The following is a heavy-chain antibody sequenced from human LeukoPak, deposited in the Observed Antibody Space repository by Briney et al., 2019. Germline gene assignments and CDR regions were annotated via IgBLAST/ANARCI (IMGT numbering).Heavy chain of an antibody. D-gene: IGHD6-19*01. Sequence: TLSLTCTVSGGSISSGGYYWSWIRQHPGKGLEWIGYIYYSGSTYYNPSLRSRVTISVDTSKNQFFLKLSSVTAADTAVYYCARGSGSGWYYYYYYYGMDVWGQGTTVTVSS. CDR1: GGSISSGGYY. CDR2: IYYSGST. J-gene: IGHJ6*02. V-gene: IGHV4-31*03. CDR3: ARGSGSGWYYYYYYYGMDV.